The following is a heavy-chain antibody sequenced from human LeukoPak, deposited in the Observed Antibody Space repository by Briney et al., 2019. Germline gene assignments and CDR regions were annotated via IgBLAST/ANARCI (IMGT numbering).Heavy chain of an antibody. D-gene: IGHD3-10*01. CDR2: IYYSGST. CDR1: GGSISSGDYY. V-gene: IGHV4-30-4*01. J-gene: IGHJ4*02. Sequence: SETLSLTCTVSGGSISSGDYYWSWIRQPPGKGLEWIGYIYYSGSTYYNPSLRSRVAMSVDTSKNQFSLKLSSVTAADTAVYYCASITMVRGAYAQIDGWGQGTLVTVSS. CDR3: ASITMVRGAYAQIDG.